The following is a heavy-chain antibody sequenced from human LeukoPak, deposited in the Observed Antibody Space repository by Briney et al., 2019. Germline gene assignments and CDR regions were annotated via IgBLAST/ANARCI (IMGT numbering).Heavy chain of an antibody. Sequence: PSETLSLTCIVSGGSISTSDNYWGWIRQPPGKGLEWIGYIYYSGSTYYNPSLRSRVTISVDTSKNQFSLKLSSVTAADTAVYYCARSSEGRYYYDSSGFSYCYYYMDVWGKGTTVTISS. CDR1: GGSISTSDNY. J-gene: IGHJ6*03. V-gene: IGHV4-61*05. CDR2: IYYSGST. D-gene: IGHD3-22*01. CDR3: ARSSEGRYYYDSSGFSYCYYYMDV.